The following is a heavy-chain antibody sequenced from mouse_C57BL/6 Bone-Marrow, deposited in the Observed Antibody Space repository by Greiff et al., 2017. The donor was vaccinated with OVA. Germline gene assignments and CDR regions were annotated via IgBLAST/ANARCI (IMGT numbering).Heavy chain of an antibody. CDR3: APTMSTTGGYYYAMDY. D-gene: IGHD2-4*01. V-gene: IGHV1-53*01. CDR1: GYTFTSYW. Sequence: VQLQQPGTELVKPGASVKLSCKASGYTFTSYWMHWVKQRPGQGLEWIGNINPSNGGTNYNEKFKSKATLTVDKSSSTAYMQLSSLTSEDSAVYYCAPTMSTTGGYYYAMDYWGQGTSVTVSS. CDR2: INPSNGGT. J-gene: IGHJ4*01.